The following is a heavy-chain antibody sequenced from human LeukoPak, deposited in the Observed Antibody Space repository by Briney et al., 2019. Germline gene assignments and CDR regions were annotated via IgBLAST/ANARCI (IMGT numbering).Heavy chain of an antibody. CDR3: ARWRGPQSEIDF. D-gene: IGHD5-24*01. CDR2: LKESGIEK. V-gene: IGHV3-7*01. CDR1: GFVFSCYL. J-gene: IGHJ4*02. Sequence: GGSLRLSCAGSGFVFSCYLMGCGRQAPGKGLEFVAHLKESGIEKEYVDSVEGRFTISRDNGKNSLYLQMNSLRAEDTALYFCARWRGPQSEIDFWGQGTHVIVSS.